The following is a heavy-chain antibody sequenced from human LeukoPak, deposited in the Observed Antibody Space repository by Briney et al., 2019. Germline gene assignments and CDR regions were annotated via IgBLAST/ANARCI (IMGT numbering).Heavy chain of an antibody. Sequence: ASVKVSCKASGYTFTSYGISWVRQAPGQGLEWMGWISAYNGNTNYAQKLQGRVTMTTDTSTSTAYMELSSLRSEDTAVYYCARVNNKGYDFWSGYLLDWGQGTLVTVSS. V-gene: IGHV1-18*01. J-gene: IGHJ4*02. CDR1: GYTFTSYG. CDR2: ISAYNGNT. D-gene: IGHD3-3*01. CDR3: ARVNNKGYDFWSGYLLD.